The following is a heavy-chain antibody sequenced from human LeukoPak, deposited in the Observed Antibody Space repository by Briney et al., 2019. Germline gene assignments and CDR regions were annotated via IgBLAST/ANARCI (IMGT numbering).Heavy chain of an antibody. Sequence: GGSLRLSCAASGFTFSSYSMNWVRQAPGKGLEWVSYISSSSSTIYYADSVKGRFTISRDNAKNSLYLQMNSLRAEDTAVYYCARADTAMVIGYYYYYMDVWGKGTTVTVSS. CDR3: ARADTAMVIGYYYYYMDV. J-gene: IGHJ6*03. CDR2: ISSSSSTI. CDR1: GFTFSSYS. V-gene: IGHV3-48*04. D-gene: IGHD5-18*01.